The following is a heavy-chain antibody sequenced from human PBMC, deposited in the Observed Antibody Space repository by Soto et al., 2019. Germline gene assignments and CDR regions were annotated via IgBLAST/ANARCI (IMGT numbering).Heavy chain of an antibody. J-gene: IGHJ4*02. V-gene: IGHV3-21*01. CDR3: ARDPTLGYCSSTRCYNFDY. Sequence: GGSLRLSCAASGFTFSSYSMNWVRQAPGKGLEWVSSISSSSSYIYYADSVKGRFTISRDNAKNSLYLQMNSLRAEDTAVYYCARDPTLGYCSSTRCYNFDYWGQGTLVTVSS. CDR1: GFTFSSYS. D-gene: IGHD2-2*02. CDR2: ISSSSSYI.